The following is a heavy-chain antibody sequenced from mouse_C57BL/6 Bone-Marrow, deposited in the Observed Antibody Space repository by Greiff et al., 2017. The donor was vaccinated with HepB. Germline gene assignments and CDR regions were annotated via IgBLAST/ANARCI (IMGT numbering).Heavy chain of an antibody. D-gene: IGHD2-5*01. Sequence: EVQVVESGGGLVKPGGSLKLSCAASGFTFSDYGMHWVRQAPEKGLEWVAYISSGSSTIYYADTVKGRFTISRDNAKNTLFLQMTSLRSEDTAMYYCAKENYNNYDWFAYWGQGTLVTVSA. V-gene: IGHV5-17*01. CDR1: GFTFSDYG. CDR2: ISSGSSTI. CDR3: AKENYNNYDWFAY. J-gene: IGHJ3*01.